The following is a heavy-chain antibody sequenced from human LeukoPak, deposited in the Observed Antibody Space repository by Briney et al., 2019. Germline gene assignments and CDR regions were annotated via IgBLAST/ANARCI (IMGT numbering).Heavy chain of an antibody. Sequence: GESLKISCKGSGYSFTSYWIGWVRQMPGKGLEWMGIIYPGDSDTRYSPSFQGQVTISADKSISTAYLQWSSLKASDAAMYYCARRGSGSSDYYYAMDVWGQGTTVTVSS. V-gene: IGHV5-51*01. CDR3: ARRGSGSSDYYYAMDV. J-gene: IGHJ6*02. CDR2: IYPGDSDT. CDR1: GYSFTSYW. D-gene: IGHD6-6*01.